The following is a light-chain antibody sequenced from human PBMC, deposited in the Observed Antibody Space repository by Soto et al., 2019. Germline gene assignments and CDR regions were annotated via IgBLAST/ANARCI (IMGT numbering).Light chain of an antibody. J-gene: IGKJ1*01. CDR2: KAS. CDR1: QSISTW. V-gene: IGKV1-5*03. CDR3: QQYDM. Sequence: DIQMTQSPSSLSASVGDRVTITCRASQSISTWLAWYQQIPGGAPKLLIYKASILESGVPSRFSGSGSGTEFTLTITSLQPEDFATYYCQQYDMFGPGTKVDI.